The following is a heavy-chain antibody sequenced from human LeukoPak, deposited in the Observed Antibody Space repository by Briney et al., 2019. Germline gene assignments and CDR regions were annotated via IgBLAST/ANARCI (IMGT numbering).Heavy chain of an antibody. CDR2: IYNSGST. D-gene: IGHD3-22*01. J-gene: IGHJ4*02. CDR1: GGPISSYS. Sequence: SGTLSLTSTVSGGPISSYSRGWIRPPPGEGLEWIGRIYNSGSTNYNPSLKSRVTMSVDTSKNQFSLKLSSVTAADTAVYYCARSSPHYYDSSGYYWEFDYWGQGTLVTVSS. CDR3: ARSSPHYYDSSGYYWEFDY. V-gene: IGHV4-4*07.